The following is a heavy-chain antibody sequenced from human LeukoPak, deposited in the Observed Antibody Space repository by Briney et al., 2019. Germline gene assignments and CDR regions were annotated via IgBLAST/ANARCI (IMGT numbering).Heavy chain of an antibody. CDR3: ARVRVRGDYFDY. J-gene: IGHJ4*02. D-gene: IGHD3-16*01. V-gene: IGHV4-39*07. Sequence: SETLSLTCTVSGGSISSSSYYWGWIRQPPGKGLEWIGSIYYSGSTNYNPSLKSRVTISVDTSKNQFSLKLSSVTAADTAVYYCARVRVRGDYFDYWGQGTLVTVSS. CDR1: GGSISSSSYY. CDR2: IYYSGST.